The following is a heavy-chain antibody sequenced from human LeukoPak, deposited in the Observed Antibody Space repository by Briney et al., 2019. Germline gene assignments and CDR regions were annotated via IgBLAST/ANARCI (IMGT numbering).Heavy chain of an antibody. CDR3: ARLSVDTAMVIDY. V-gene: IGHV4-59*08. CDR2: IYYSGST. Sequence: PSETLSLTCTAAGGSISSYYWSWIRQPPGKGLEWIGYIYYSGSTNYNPSLKSRVTISVDTSKNQFSLKLSSVPAADTAVYYCARLSVDTAMVIDYWGQGTLVTVSS. J-gene: IGHJ4*02. CDR1: GGSISSYY. D-gene: IGHD5-18*01.